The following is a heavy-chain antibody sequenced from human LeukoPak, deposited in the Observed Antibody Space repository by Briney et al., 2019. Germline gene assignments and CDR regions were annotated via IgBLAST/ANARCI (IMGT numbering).Heavy chain of an antibody. CDR1: GYSISTGYY. CDR2: MYHSGNS. CDR3: ARILSDSSRDWFDP. Sequence: SETLSLTCTVSGYSISTGYYGGWIRQPPGEGLEWIASMYHSGNSYYNPSLKSRVTISIDTSRNHFSLKLSSVTAADTALYYCARILSDSSRDWFDPWGQGALVTVSS. D-gene: IGHD6-13*01. V-gene: IGHV4-38-2*02. J-gene: IGHJ5*02.